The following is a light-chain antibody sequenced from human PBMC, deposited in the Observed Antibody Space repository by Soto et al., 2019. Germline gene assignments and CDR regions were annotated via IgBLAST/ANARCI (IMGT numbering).Light chain of an antibody. J-gene: IGLJ2*01. CDR3: TSWDDSVHGPL. Sequence: QSVLTQPPSASGTPGQRVTISCSGSSSNIGSNSANWYQQLPGTAPKLLIYSNNQRRSGVPDRFSGSKSGTSATLAISGLQPDDEADYYCTSWDDSVHGPLFGGGTKLTVL. CDR1: SSNIGSNS. V-gene: IGLV1-44*01. CDR2: SNN.